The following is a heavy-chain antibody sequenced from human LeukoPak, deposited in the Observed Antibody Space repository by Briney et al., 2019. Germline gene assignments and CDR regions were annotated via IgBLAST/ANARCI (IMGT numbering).Heavy chain of an antibody. V-gene: IGHV1-8*01. Sequence: ASVKVSCKASGYTFTSYDINWVRQATGQGLEWMGWMNPNSGNTGYAQEFQGRVTMTRNTSISTAYMELSSLRSEDTAVYYCARVVDLSFDPWGQGTLVTVSS. CDR1: GYTFTSYD. CDR3: ARVVDLSFDP. J-gene: IGHJ5*02. CDR2: MNPNSGNT. D-gene: IGHD2/OR15-2a*01.